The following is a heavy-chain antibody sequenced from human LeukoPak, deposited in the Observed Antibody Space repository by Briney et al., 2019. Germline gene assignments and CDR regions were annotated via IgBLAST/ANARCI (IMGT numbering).Heavy chain of an antibody. D-gene: IGHD3-10*02. CDR2: IQYDGNTF. CDR1: GFTYSHNG. Sequence: GGSLRLSCVASGFTYSHNGMHWVRQAPGKGLEWVAFIQYDGNTFFYADSVKGRFTISRDNAKNSLYLQMNSLRAEDTAVYYCAELGITMIGGVWGKGTTVTISS. CDR3: AELGITMIGGV. J-gene: IGHJ6*04. V-gene: IGHV3-30*02.